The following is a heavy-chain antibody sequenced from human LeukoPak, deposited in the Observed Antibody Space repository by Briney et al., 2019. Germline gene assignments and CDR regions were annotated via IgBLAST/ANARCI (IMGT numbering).Heavy chain of an antibody. CDR3: AGNYYDFWSGYFDY. D-gene: IGHD3-3*01. V-gene: IGHV4-39*07. Sequence: SETLSLTCTVSGGSISSSSYYWGWIRQPPGKGLEWIGSIYYSGSTNYNPSLKSRVTMSVDTSKNQFSLRLSSVTAADTAVYYCAGNYYDFWSGYFDYWGQGTLVTVSS. CDR2: IYYSGST. J-gene: IGHJ4*02. CDR1: GGSISSSSYY.